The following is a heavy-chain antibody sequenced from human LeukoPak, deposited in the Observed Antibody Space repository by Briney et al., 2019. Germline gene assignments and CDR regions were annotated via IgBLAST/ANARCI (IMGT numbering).Heavy chain of an antibody. CDR2: VGGSDDTT. CDR3: AKVLYSVNNFNMIFDK. J-gene: IGHJ4*02. V-gene: IGHV3-23*01. D-gene: IGHD1-1*01. Sequence: GGSLRLSCSASGFTVADYVMNWVRQTPGGGLQWVATVGGSDDTTYYTDSVRGRFAISRDNFKNTVSLQMNSLRVEDTAVYYCAKVLYSVNNFNMIFDKWGQGTLATVAS. CDR1: GFTVADYV.